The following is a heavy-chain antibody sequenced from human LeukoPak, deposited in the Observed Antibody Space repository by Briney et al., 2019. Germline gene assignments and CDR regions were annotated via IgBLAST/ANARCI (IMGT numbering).Heavy chain of an antibody. V-gene: IGHV1-8*01. CDR1: GYTFTGYD. CDR3: ARGRGSSPGALNY. J-gene: IGHJ4*02. Sequence: ASVKVSCKASGYTFTGYDINWVRQATGQGLEWMGWMNPHSGNTGYAQKFLGRVTMTRNTSVSTAYMELSSLTSEDTAVYYCARGRGSSPGALNYWGQGALVTVSS. D-gene: IGHD3-16*01. CDR2: MNPHSGNT.